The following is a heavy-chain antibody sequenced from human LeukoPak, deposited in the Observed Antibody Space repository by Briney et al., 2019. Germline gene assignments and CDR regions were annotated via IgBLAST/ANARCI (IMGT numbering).Heavy chain of an antibody. D-gene: IGHD2-2*01. CDR2: ISGSGGST. CDR1: GFTFSSYG. Sequence: PGGSLRLSCAASGFTFSSYGMSWVRQAPGKGLEWVSAISGSGGSTYYADSVKGRFTISRDNSKNTLYLQVNSLRAEDTAAYYCAKDVGYCSSTSCFLSPFDYWGQGTLVTVSS. CDR3: AKDVGYCSSTSCFLSPFDY. J-gene: IGHJ4*02. V-gene: IGHV3-23*01.